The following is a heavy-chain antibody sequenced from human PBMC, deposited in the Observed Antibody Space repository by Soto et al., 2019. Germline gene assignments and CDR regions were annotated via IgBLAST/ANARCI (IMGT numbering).Heavy chain of an antibody. Sequence: GESLKISCKGSGYSFTSYWIGWVRQMPGKGLEWMGIIYPGDSDTRYSPSFQGQVTISADKSISTAYLQWSSLKASGTAMYYCARQGGLQFSNYYYGMDVWGQGTTVTVSS. V-gene: IGHV5-51*01. CDR3: ARQGGLQFSNYYYGMDV. CDR2: IYPGDSDT. CDR1: GYSFTSYW. J-gene: IGHJ6*02. D-gene: IGHD4-4*01.